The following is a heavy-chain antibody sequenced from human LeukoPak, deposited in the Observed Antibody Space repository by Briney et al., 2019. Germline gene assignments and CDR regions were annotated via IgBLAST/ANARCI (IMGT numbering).Heavy chain of an antibody. D-gene: IGHD3-3*01. Sequence: SETLSLTCTVSGGSISSGNYFWSWIRQPAGKGLEWIGRIYTSGSTNYNPSLKSRVTISVDTSKNQFSLKLSSVTAADMAVYYCARSPLEYDFWSGRHYYFDYWGQGTLVTVSS. J-gene: IGHJ4*02. CDR1: GGSISSGNYF. CDR3: ARSPLEYDFWSGRHYYFDY. CDR2: IYTSGST. V-gene: IGHV4-61*02.